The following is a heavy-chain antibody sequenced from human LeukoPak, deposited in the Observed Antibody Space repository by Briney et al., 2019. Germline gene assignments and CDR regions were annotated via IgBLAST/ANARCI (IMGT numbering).Heavy chain of an antibody. V-gene: IGHV3-21*01. CDR1: GFTFSGYD. CDR2: ISSSSSYI. Sequence: SVGSLRLSCAASGFTFSGYDMSWVRQAPGKGLEWVSSISSSSSYIYYAASVKGRFTISRDNAKNSLYLQMNSLRAEDTAVYYCARGKPSITMIVPSFDYWGQGTLVTVSS. D-gene: IGHD3-22*01. J-gene: IGHJ4*02. CDR3: ARGKPSITMIVPSFDY.